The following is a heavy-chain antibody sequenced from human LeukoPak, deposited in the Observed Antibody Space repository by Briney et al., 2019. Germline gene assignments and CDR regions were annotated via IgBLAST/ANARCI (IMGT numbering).Heavy chain of an antibody. CDR2: IYYSGST. D-gene: IGHD1-26*01. J-gene: IGHJ6*03. CDR3: ARRPIVGANYYYYYMDV. CDR1: GGSISSSSYY. Sequence: PSETLSLTCTVSGGSISSSSYYWGWIRQPPGKGLEWIGSIYYSGSTYYNPSLKSRVTISVDTSKNQFSLKLSSVTAADTAVYYCARRPIVGANYYYYYMDVWGKGTTVTVSS. V-gene: IGHV4-39*01.